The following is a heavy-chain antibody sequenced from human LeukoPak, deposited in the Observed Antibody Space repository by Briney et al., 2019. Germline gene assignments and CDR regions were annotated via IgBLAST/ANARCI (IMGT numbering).Heavy chain of an antibody. CDR3: AKDISEKGVGLPDY. V-gene: IGHV3-30*18. CDR1: GFTFSSYG. D-gene: IGHD1-26*01. Sequence: GGSLRLSCAASGFTFSSYGMHWVRQAPGKGLEWVAVISYDGSNKYYADSVKGRFTISRDNSKKSLYLQMNSLRTEDTALYYCAKDISEKGVGLPDYWGQGTLVTVSS. J-gene: IGHJ4*02. CDR2: ISYDGSNK.